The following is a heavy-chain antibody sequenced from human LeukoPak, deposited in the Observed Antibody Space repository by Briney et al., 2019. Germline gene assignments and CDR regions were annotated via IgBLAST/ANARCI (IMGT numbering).Heavy chain of an antibody. J-gene: IGHJ4*02. D-gene: IGHD3-10*01. CDR3: ARASRQWLGELLFFDY. CDR1: GGSISSGSYY. Sequence: PSQTLSLTCTVSGGSISSGSYYWSWIRQPAGKGLEWIGRIYTSGSTNYNPSLKSRVTISVDTSKNQFSLKLSSVTAADTAVYYCARASRQWLGELLFFDYWGQGTLVTVSS. CDR2: IYTSGST. V-gene: IGHV4-61*02.